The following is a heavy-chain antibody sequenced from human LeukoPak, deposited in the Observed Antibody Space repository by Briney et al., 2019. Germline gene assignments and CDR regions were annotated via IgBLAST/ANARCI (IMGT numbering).Heavy chain of an antibody. CDR3: AKDRSSSGWYFPFDY. V-gene: IGHV3-23*01. CDR2: ISGSGGST. J-gene: IGHJ4*02. Sequence: GGSLRLSCEASGFTFGSYAMSWVRQAPGKGLEWVSAISGSGGSTYYADSVKGRFTISRDNSKNTLYLQMNSLRAEDTAVYCCAKDRSSSGWYFPFDYWGQGTLVTVSS. CDR1: GFTFGSYA. D-gene: IGHD6-19*01.